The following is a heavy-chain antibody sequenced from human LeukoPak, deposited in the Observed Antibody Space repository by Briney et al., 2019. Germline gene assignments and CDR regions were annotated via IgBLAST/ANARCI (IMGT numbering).Heavy chain of an antibody. J-gene: IGHJ2*01. V-gene: IGHV4-31*03. CDR2: IYYSGST. CDR3: ARDQYYYGSGSYFPPSWYFDL. CDR1: GGSISSGGYY. D-gene: IGHD3-10*01. Sequence: SETLSLTCTVSGGSISSGGYYWSWIRQHPGTGLEWIGYIYYSGSTYYNPSLKSRVTISVDTSKNQFSLKLSSVTAADTAVYYCARDQYYYGSGSYFPPSWYFDLWGRGTLVTVSP.